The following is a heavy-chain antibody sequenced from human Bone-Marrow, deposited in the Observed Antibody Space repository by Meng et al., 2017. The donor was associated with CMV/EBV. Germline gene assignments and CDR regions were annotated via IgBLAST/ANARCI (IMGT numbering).Heavy chain of an antibody. CDR1: GGSISSGDYY. CDR2: IYYSGST. V-gene: IGHV4-30-4*08. CDR3: AGELAGSGKSYYFDY. Sequence: SETLSLTCTVSGGSISSGDYYWSWIRQPPGKGLEWIGYIYYSGSTYYNPSLKSRVTISVDTSKNQFSLKLSSVTAADTAVYYCAGELAGSGKSYYFDYWGQGTLVTVSS. J-gene: IGHJ4*02. D-gene: IGHD3-10*01.